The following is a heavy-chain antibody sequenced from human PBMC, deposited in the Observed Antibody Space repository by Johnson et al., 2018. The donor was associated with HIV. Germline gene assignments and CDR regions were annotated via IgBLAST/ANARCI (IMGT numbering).Heavy chain of an antibody. D-gene: IGHD2-15*01. CDR1: GFTFSSYS. V-gene: IGHV3-48*04. CDR3: ARDTAHCSGGRCYSGTFDT. J-gene: IGHJ3*02. CDR2: ISTSSSST. Sequence: VQLVESGGGLVQPGGSLRLSCAASGFTFSSYSMNWVRQAPGTGLEWVSYISTSSSSTMYADPVKGRFPISRDNATNSMYLQMTSLRAEDTAVYYCARDTAHCSGGRCYSGTFDTWGQGTMVTVSS.